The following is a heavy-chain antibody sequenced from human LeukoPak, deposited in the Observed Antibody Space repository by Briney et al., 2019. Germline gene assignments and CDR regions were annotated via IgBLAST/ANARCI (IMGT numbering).Heavy chain of an antibody. V-gene: IGHV1-2*02. J-gene: IGHJ2*01. CDR3: ARRRGTTMVRGVITNYFDL. Sequence: ASVTVSCRCSGYTFTAHYIHWVRQAPGQGLAWMGGNDTNSGGTNLAQKFLGSVTLTWARSNNTASMELGRLRSDDTAIYYCARRRGTTMVRGVITNYFDLWGRGSLVTVSS. D-gene: IGHD3-10*01. CDR2: NDTNSGGT. CDR1: GYTFTAHY.